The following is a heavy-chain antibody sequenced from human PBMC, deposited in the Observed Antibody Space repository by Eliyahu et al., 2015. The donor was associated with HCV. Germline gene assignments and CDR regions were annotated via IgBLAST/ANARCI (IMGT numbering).Heavy chain of an antibody. CDR1: GFTFSTYS. CDR2: ISSTSSYI. J-gene: IGHJ4*02. CDR3: ARDSGYSGYVDLDY. D-gene: IGHD5-12*01. Sequence: AASGFTFSTYSMDWXRQPPGKGLEWVSSISSTSSYIYYADSVKGRFTISRDNARNSLFLQINSLRVEDTAVYYCARDSGYSGYVDLDYGGQGTLVTVSS. V-gene: IGHV3-21*01.